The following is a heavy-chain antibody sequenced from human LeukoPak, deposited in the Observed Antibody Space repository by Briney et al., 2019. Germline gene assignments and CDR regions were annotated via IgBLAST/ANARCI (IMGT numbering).Heavy chain of an antibody. J-gene: IGHJ6*02. Sequence: GGSLRLSCAASGFTFRSYAMHWVRQAPGKGLEWVAVISYDGSDKYYADSVKGRFTISRDNTKNTLYLQMNSLRAEDTAVYYCARDYQGYYYGMDVWGQGTTVTVSS. CDR1: GFTFRSYA. D-gene: IGHD2-2*01. CDR3: ARDYQGYYYGMDV. CDR2: ISYDGSDK. V-gene: IGHV3-30-3*01.